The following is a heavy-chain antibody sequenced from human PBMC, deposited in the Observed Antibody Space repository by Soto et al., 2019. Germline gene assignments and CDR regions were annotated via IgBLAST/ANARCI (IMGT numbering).Heavy chain of an antibody. V-gene: IGHV1-24*01. Sequence: ASVKVSCKVSGYTLTELSMHWVRQAPGKGLEWMRGFDPEDGETIYAQKFQGRVTMTEDTSTDTAYMELSSLRSEDTAVYYCATDLMVRGVPDYWGQGTLVTVSS. CDR3: ATDLMVRGVPDY. CDR1: GYTLTELS. J-gene: IGHJ4*02. CDR2: FDPEDGET. D-gene: IGHD3-10*01.